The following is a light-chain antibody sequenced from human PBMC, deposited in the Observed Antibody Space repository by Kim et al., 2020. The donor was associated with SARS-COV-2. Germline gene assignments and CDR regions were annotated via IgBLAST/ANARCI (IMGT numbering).Light chain of an antibody. CDR3: QAWDNGTAV. Sequence: ESPGQTASITCSGNKLEDKRACWYHQKPGQSPLLIIYQDDKRPSGIAERFSASNSGSTATLTISGTQTMDDADYYCQAWDNGTAVFGTGTKVTVL. CDR1: KLEDKR. CDR2: QDD. J-gene: IGLJ1*01. V-gene: IGLV3-1*01.